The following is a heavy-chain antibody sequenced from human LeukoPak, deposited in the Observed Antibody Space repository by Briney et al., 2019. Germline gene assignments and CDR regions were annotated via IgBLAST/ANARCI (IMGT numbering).Heavy chain of an antibody. J-gene: IGHJ4*02. D-gene: IGHD5-12*01. CDR1: GGSISSSSSYY. Sequence: SETLSLTCTVSGGSISSSSSYYWGWIRQHPGKGLEWIGSIYYTGDTYYNSSLKSRVTISVDTSKNQFSLKLRSVTAADTALYYCARLRGYTDGNPGYWGQGSLVTLSS. CDR3: ARLRGYTDGNPGY. V-gene: IGHV4-39*01. CDR2: IYYTGDT.